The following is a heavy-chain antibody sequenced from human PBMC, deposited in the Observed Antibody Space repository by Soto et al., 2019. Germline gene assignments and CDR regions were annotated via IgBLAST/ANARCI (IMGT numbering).Heavy chain of an antibody. V-gene: IGHV1-69*02. CDR2: IIPILGIA. CDR3: ARAGYGDYSWY. J-gene: IGHJ4*02. CDR1: GGTFSSYT. D-gene: IGHD4-17*01. Sequence: QVQLVQSGAEVKKPGSSVKVSCKASGGTFSSYTISWVRQAPGQGLEWMGRIIPILGIANYAQKFQGRVTITADKATSTAYMELSSLRSEDTAVYYCARAGYGDYSWYWGQGTLVTVSS.